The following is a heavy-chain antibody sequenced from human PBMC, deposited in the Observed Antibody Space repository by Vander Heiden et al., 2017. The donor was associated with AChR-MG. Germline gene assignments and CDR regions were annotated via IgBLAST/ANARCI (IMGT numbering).Heavy chain of an antibody. V-gene: IGHV3-7*01. CDR1: EFPFSENC. J-gene: IGHJ6*02. CDR2: IKRDGSEK. D-gene: IGHD1-26*01. Sequence: DVQLVETGGGLVQPGGSLRPSCDVTEFPFSENCRSWVRQAPGKGLEWVANIKRDGSEKYYVDSVRGRFTISRDNAKNSLYLQMNSLRAEDTAVYYCTRDQKNTGSYLYNYYVMDVWGQGTTVTVSS. CDR3: TRDQKNTGSYLYNYYVMDV.